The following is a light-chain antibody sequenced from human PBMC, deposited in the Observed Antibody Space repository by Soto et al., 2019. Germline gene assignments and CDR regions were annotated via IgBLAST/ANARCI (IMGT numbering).Light chain of an antibody. CDR2: EVS. CDR3: CSYTRRSTRV. CDR1: SSDVGSYNL. V-gene: IGLV2-14*02. J-gene: IGLJ2*01. Sequence: QSALTQPASVSGSPGQSITISCTGTSSDVGSYNLVSWYQQHPGKAPKLMIYEVSNRPSGVSNRFSGSKSGNTASLTISGLQAEDEADYYCCSYTRRSTRVFGGGTKLTVL.